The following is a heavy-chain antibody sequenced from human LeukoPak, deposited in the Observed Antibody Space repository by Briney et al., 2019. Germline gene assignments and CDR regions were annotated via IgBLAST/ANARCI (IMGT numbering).Heavy chain of an antibody. CDR2: IRYDGSNK. V-gene: IGHV3-30*02. D-gene: IGHD3-16*01. J-gene: IGHJ4*02. Sequence: PGGSLSLSFAASGFTFSSYAMHWVGQAPAKGLEWVAFIRYDGSNKYYADSVKGRFTISRDNSKNTLYLQMNSLRAEDTAVCYCAKDRGLALDYWGQGTLVTVSS. CDR3: AKDRGLALDY. CDR1: GFTFSSYA.